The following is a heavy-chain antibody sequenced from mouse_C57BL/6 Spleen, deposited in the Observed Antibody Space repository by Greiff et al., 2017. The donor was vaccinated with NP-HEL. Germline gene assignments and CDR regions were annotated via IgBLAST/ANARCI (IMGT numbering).Heavy chain of an antibody. V-gene: IGHV3-6*01. CDR1: GYSITSGYY. D-gene: IGHD2-5*01. CDR2: ISYDGSN. J-gene: IGHJ3*01. Sequence: DVQLQESGPGLVKPSQSLSLTCSVTGYSITSGYYWNWIRQFPGNKLEWMGYISYDGSNNYNPSLQNRIPITRDTSKNQFFLKLNSVTTEDTATYYGARYSNYGFAYWGQGTLVTVSA. CDR3: ARYSNYGFAY.